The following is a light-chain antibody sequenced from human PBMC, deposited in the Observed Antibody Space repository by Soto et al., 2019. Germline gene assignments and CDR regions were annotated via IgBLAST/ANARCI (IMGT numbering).Light chain of an antibody. Sequence: TVTTRSPATLYMSPVWMETLSFRASQSVDSTLAWYQQKPGQAPRLLIHSASARAPGFSARFSASGSGTEFTLTISSLQSEDFAVYYCQQYNNWPWTFGQGTKVDIK. CDR3: QQYNNWPWT. V-gene: IGKV3-15*01. CDR1: QSVDST. J-gene: IGKJ1*01. CDR2: SAS.